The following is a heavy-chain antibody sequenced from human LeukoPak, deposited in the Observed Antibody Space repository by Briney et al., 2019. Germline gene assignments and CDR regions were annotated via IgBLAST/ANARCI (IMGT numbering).Heavy chain of an antibody. V-gene: IGHV1-18*01. CDR2: ISAYNGNT. J-gene: IGHJ4*02. CDR3: ARGVYYDSSGYPRGDY. CDR1: GYTFTSYG. D-gene: IGHD3-22*01. Sequence: ASVKVSCKASGYTFTSYGLSWVRQAPGQGLEWMGWISAYNGNTNYAQKLQGRVTMTTDTSTSTAYMELRSLRSDDTAVYYCARGVYYDSSGYPRGDYWGQGTLVTVSS.